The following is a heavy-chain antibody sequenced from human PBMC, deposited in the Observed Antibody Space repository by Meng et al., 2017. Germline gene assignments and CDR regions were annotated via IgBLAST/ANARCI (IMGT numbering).Heavy chain of an antibody. CDR2: ISYDGSNK. J-gene: IGHJ4*02. V-gene: IGHV3-30*01. CDR3: AHFDY. Sequence: GQLVESGGGLVKPGGSLRLSCAASGFTFSSYAMHWVRQAPGKGLEWVAVISYDGSNKYYADSVKGRFTISRDNSKNTLYLQMNSLRAEDTAVYYCAHFDYWGQGTLVTVSS. CDR1: GFTFSSYA.